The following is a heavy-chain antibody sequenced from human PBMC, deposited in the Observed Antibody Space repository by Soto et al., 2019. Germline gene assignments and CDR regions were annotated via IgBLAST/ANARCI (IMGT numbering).Heavy chain of an antibody. CDR1: GGSFSDYY. D-gene: IGHD2-21*01. CDR3: AKVRRHISLS. J-gene: IGHJ5*02. Sequence: SETLSLTCTVYGGSFSDYYWSWIRQPPGEGLEWIGEINHTGSTNFNPSLESRVTISVDTSKNQFSLKLSSVTAADTAVYYCAKVRRHISLSWGQGTLVTVSS. V-gene: IGHV4-34*01. CDR2: INHTGST.